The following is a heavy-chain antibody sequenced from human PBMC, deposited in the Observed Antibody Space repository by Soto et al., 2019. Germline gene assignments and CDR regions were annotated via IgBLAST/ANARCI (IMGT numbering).Heavy chain of an antibody. D-gene: IGHD2-2*01. CDR3: ARDVFQYQLLWGWFDP. J-gene: IGHJ5*02. V-gene: IGHV1-18*04. Sequence: QVQLVQSGAEVKKPGASVKVSCKASGYTFTSYGISWVRQAPGQGLEWMRWISAYNGNTNYAQKLQGRVTMTTDTSTSTAYMELRSLRSDDTAVYYCARDVFQYQLLWGWFDPWGQGTLVTVSS. CDR2: ISAYNGNT. CDR1: GYTFTSYG.